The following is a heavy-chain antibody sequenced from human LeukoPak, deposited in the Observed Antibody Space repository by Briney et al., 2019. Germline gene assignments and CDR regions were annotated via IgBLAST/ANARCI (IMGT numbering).Heavy chain of an antibody. D-gene: IGHD3-16*01. Sequence: PGGSLRLSCAASGFTFSSYAMHWVRQAPGKGLEWVAVISYDGSNKYYADSVKGRFTISRDNSKNTLYLQMNSLRAEDTAVYYCAREQRGYFDYWGQGTLVTVSS. CDR2: ISYDGSNK. J-gene: IGHJ4*02. CDR3: AREQRGYFDY. V-gene: IGHV3-30-3*01. CDR1: GFTFSSYA.